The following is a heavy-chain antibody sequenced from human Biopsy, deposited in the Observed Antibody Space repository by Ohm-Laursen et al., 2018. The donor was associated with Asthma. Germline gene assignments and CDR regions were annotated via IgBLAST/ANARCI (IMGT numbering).Heavy chain of an antibody. J-gene: IGHJ3*01. D-gene: IGHD3-9*01. CDR3: ARTYYDFLTGQVKDVFGV. CDR2: VNTGNGDT. CDR1: GYNFISFA. V-gene: IGHV1-3*04. Sequence: SVKVSCKTSGYNFISFALHWVRQAPGQRLEWMGWVNTGNGDTKYSQKFQGRVTITRDTSASTAYMELRSLRSEDTATYYCARTYYDFLTGQVKDVFGVWGQGTMVTVSS.